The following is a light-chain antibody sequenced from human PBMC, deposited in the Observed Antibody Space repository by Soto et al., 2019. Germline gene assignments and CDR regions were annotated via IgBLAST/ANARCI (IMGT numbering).Light chain of an antibody. CDR3: QQYDYSRT. CDR2: DVS. CDR1: QNVTTS. V-gene: IGKV1-5*01. J-gene: IGKJ1*01. Sequence: DIQLTQSPSTLSASVGDSVTITCRASQNVTTSMAWYQHKPGRAPKLLIFDVSNLESGVPSMFSGGGSGTDFTLTISSLHSDDFATYYCQQYDYSRTFGRGTKVDLK.